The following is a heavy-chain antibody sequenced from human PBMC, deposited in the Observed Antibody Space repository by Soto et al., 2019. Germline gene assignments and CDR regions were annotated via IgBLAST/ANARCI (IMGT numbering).Heavy chain of an antibody. J-gene: IGHJ6*02. Sequence: QVQLVESGGGVVQPGRSLRLSCAASGFTFSSYAMHWVRQAPGKGLEWVAVISYDGSNKYYADSVNGRFTISRDNSKNTLYLQMNSLRAEDTAVYYCARDLNWNYGGGYGMDVWGQGTTVTVSS. CDR2: ISYDGSNK. CDR1: GFTFSSYA. V-gene: IGHV3-30-3*01. CDR3: ARDLNWNYGGGYGMDV. D-gene: IGHD1-7*01.